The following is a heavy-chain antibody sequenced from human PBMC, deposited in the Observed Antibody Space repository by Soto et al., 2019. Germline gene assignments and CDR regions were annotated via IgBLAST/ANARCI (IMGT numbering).Heavy chain of an antibody. V-gene: IGHV1-8*01. J-gene: IGHJ5*02. D-gene: IGHD3-10*02. CDR2: MNPGSGDK. CDR1: GYSXTINE. Sequence: SXMVSCMASGYSXTINEIRGERQAPGQGVEWMGSMNPGSGDKWYEQKFQGRVTMTSDISIATANMELSRMRPDDTATYYCARMETFCSLNLFDPWGQGTLVTVSS. CDR3: ARMETFCSLNLFDP.